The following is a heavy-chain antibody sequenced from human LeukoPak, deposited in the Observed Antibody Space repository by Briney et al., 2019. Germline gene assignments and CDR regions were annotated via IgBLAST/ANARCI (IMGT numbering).Heavy chain of an antibody. CDR3: ARDKGNVDLGYFDL. D-gene: IGHD4-17*01. Sequence: GASVKVSCKASGYTFTSYDINWVRQATGQGLEWMGWMNPSSGNTGYAQKFQGRVTITRNTSISTAYMELSSLRSEDTAIYYCARDKGNVDLGYFDLWGRGTLVTVSS. J-gene: IGHJ2*01. V-gene: IGHV1-8*03. CDR2: MNPSSGNT. CDR1: GYTFTSYD.